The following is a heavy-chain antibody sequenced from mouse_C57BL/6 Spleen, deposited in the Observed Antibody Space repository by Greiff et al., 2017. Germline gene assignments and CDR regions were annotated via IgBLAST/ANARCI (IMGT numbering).Heavy chain of an antibody. CDR2: ISDGGSYT. CDR1: GFTFSSYA. J-gene: IGHJ1*03. V-gene: IGHV5-4*03. D-gene: IGHD1-1*01. CDR3: ARSYYYGRTPYFDV. Sequence: EVKLMESGGGLVKPGGSLKLSCAASGFTFSSYAMSWVRQTPEKRLEWVATISDGGSYTYYPDNVKGRFTISRDNAKNNLYLQMSQLKSEDTAMYYCARSYYYGRTPYFDVWGTGTTVTVSS.